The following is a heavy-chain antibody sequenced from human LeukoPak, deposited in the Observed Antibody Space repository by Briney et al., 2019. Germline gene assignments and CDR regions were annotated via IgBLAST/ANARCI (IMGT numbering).Heavy chain of an antibody. CDR2: INIYNGNT. V-gene: IGHV1-18*01. CDR1: GYTFTSYG. Sequence: GASVKVSCKASGYTFTSYGISWVRQAPGQGLEWLGWINIYNGNTNYAQNLQGRLTMTTDTSTSTAYMELRSLRSDDTAVYFCARYSNRKGCDYWGQGTLVTVSS. D-gene: IGHD1-14*01. CDR3: ARYSNRKGCDY. J-gene: IGHJ4*02.